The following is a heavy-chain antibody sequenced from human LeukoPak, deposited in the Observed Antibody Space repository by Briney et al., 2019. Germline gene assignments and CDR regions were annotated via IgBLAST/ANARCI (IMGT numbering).Heavy chain of an antibody. V-gene: IGHV4-39*07. Sequence: SETLSLTCTVSGGSISSSSYYWGWIRQPPGKGLEWIGSIYYSGSTYYNPSLKSRVTISVDTSKDQFSLKLSSVTAADTAVYYCARVGIVVVTAPPSYFDYWGQGTLVTVSS. CDR1: GGSISSSSYY. CDR3: ARVGIVVVTAPPSYFDY. CDR2: IYYSGST. J-gene: IGHJ4*02. D-gene: IGHD2-21*02.